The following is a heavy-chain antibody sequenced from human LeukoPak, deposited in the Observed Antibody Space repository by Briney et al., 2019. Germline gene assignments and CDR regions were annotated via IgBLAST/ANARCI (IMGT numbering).Heavy chain of an antibody. Sequence: GGSLRLSCAASGFTFSSYEMNWVRQAPGKGLEWVANIKQDGSEKYYVDSVKGRFTISRDNAKNSLYLQMNSLRAEDTAVYYCARDASYYDYWGQGTLVTVSS. J-gene: IGHJ4*02. CDR3: ARDASYYDY. CDR1: GFTFSSYE. V-gene: IGHV3-7*01. CDR2: IKQDGSEK.